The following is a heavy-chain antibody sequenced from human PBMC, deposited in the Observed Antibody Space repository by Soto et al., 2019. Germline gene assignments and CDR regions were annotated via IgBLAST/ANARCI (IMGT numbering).Heavy chain of an antibody. J-gene: IGHJ4*01. CDR3: SRGTSIPAAGDY. CDR1: GYTFTNYG. D-gene: IGHD6-6*01. V-gene: IGHV1-18*01. CDR2: VSAYNGEK. Sequence: QVQLVQSGAVVKKPGASVKVSCKASGYTFTNYGINWVRQAPGQGLEWLGWVSAYNGEKRYAQRVQARVIMTTDTSTTTAYMELRRLRSDDTAVYYCSRGTSIPAAGDYWGQGTLVTVSS.